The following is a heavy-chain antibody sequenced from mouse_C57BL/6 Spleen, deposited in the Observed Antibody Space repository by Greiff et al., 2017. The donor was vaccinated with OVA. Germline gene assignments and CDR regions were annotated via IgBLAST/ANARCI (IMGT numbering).Heavy chain of an antibody. CDR3: VRHDYDGAD. Sequence: EVKVVESGGGLVQPKGSLKLSCAASGFSFNTYAMNWVRQAPGKGLEWVARIRSKSNNYATYYADSVKDRFTISRDDSESMLYLQMNNLKTEDAAMYYCVRHDYDGADWGQGTLVTVSA. V-gene: IGHV10-1*01. CDR2: IRSKSNNYAT. J-gene: IGHJ3*01. CDR1: GFSFNTYA. D-gene: IGHD2-4*01.